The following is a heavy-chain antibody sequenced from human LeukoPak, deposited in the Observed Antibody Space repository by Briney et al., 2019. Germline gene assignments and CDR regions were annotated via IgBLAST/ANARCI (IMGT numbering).Heavy chain of an antibody. J-gene: IGHJ4*02. CDR3: ARAPTPIYSNYLSLHYFDY. CDR1: GDSVSSNSAA. D-gene: IGHD4-11*01. Sequence: SQTLSLTCAISGDSVSSNSAAWNWIRQSPSRGLEWLGRTYYRSKWYTDYAVSVKSRMTINPDTSKNQFSLQLNSVTPEDTAVYYCARAPTPIYSNYLSLHYFDYWGQGTLVTVSS. CDR2: TYYRSKWYT. V-gene: IGHV6-1*01.